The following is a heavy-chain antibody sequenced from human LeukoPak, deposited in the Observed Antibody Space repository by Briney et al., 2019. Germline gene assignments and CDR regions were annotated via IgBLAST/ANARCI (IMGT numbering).Heavy chain of an antibody. V-gene: IGHV1-24*01. J-gene: IGHJ6*02. CDR1: GYTLTELS. CDR2: FDPGDGET. CDR3: ATASPRASLNGYYGMDV. Sequence: ASVKVSCKVSGYTLTELSMHWVRQAPGKGLEWMGGFDPGDGETIYAQKFQGRVTMTEDTSTDTAYMELSSLRSEDTAVYYCATASPRASLNGYYGMDVWGQGTTVTVSS. D-gene: IGHD3/OR15-3a*01.